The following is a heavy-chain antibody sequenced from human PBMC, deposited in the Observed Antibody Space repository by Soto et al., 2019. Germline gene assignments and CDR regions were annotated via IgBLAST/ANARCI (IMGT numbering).Heavy chain of an antibody. CDR3: AKRLVYSTGWFYLDY. V-gene: IGHV3-23*01. Sequence: GGSLRLSCAASGFTFSSYAMSWVRQASGKGLEWVSVISAGGGSTYYADSVEGRFTISRDNSRNTLYLQLNSLRAEDTAVYYCAKRLVYSTGWFYLDYWGQGTLVTVSS. CDR1: GFTFSSYA. D-gene: IGHD6-19*01. CDR2: ISAGGGST. J-gene: IGHJ4*02.